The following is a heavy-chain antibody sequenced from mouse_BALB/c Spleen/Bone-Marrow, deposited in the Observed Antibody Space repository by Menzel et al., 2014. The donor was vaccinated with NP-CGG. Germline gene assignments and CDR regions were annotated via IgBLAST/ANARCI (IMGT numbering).Heavy chain of an antibody. V-gene: IGHV1-82*01. CDR1: DYAFSTSW. Sequence: VHLVESGPELVKPGASVKISCKASDYAFSTSWMNWVKQRPGQGLECIGRIYPGDGDTYYNGKFKGKATLTADKSSSTAYMQLSSLTSVDSAVYFCARSGKGAMDYWGQGTSVTVSS. CDR3: ARSGKGAMDY. D-gene: IGHD2-1*01. J-gene: IGHJ4*01. CDR2: IYPGDGDT.